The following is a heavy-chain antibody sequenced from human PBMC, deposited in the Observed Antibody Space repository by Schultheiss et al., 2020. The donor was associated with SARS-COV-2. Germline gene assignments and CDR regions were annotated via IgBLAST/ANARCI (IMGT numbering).Heavy chain of an antibody. CDR2: ISSSSSYI. Sequence: GGSLRLSCAASGFTFSSYSMNWVRQAPGKGLEWVSSISSSSSYIYYADSVKGRFTISRDNADDSLFLQMNSLRAEDTAVYYCATTYYYNSSGYFGGGIDYWGQGTLVTVSS. V-gene: IGHV3-21*01. CDR3: ATTYYYNSSGYFGGGIDY. CDR1: GFTFSSYS. J-gene: IGHJ4*02. D-gene: IGHD3-22*01.